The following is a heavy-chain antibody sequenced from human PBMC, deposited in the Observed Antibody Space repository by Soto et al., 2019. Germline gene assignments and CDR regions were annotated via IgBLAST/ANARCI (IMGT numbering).Heavy chain of an antibody. CDR1: GYTXTTFF. D-gene: IGHD1-26*01. J-gene: IGHJ6*02. CDR2: INPGYPAGRST. CDR3: AREAIVAGATTGMDV. V-gene: IGHV1-46*01. Sequence: SXKVSCKAAGYTXTTFFMNWVRQAPGQGLEWMGVINPGYPAGRSTTYAQKFKGRVTMTTDTSTSTVYMELRRLRADDTAVYYCAREAIVAGATTGMDVWGQGTKVTVSS.